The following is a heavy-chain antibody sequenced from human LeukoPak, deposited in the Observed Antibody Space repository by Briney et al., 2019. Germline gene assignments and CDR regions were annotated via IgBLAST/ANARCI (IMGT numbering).Heavy chain of an antibody. CDR2: ISGSGGST. D-gene: IGHD6-13*01. CDR3: AKRFLDSSSWYYYFDY. CDR1: GFTFSSYA. J-gene: IGHJ4*02. V-gene: IGHV3-23*01. Sequence: GGSLRLSCAASGFTFSSYAMSWVRQAPGKGLEWVSAISGSGGSTYYADSVKGRFTISRDNSKNTLYLQMNSLRAEDTAVYYCAKRFLDSSSWYYYFDYWGQGTLVTVSS.